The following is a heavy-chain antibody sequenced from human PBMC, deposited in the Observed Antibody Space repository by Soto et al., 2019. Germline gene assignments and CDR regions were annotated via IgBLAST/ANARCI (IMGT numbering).Heavy chain of an antibody. D-gene: IGHD6-19*01. CDR3: ASGYSSGWYPGKYYFDY. V-gene: IGHV3-11*06. J-gene: IGHJ4*02. CDR1: GFTFSDYY. CDR2: ISTSSSYT. Sequence: LRLSFAASGFTFSDYYMSWIRQAPGKGLEWVSYISTSSSYTNYADSVKGRFTISRDNAKNSLYLQMNSLRAEDTAVYYCASGYSSGWYPGKYYFDYWGQGTLVTVSS.